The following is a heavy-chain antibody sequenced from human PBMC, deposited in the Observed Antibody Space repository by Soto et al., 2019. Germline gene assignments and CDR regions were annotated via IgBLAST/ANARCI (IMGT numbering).Heavy chain of an antibody. CDR2: VSASGLNT. Sequence: SLRLSCSASGFTVSTYAMSWVRQAPGKGLEWVSGVSASGLNTDYADPVKGRFYISRDNSKNTVSLHMNSLRAEDTALYYCAKERPRRTSGYFFYYWGQGTPVTVSS. V-gene: IGHV3-23*01. CDR1: GFTVSTYA. CDR3: AKERPRRTSGYFFYY. J-gene: IGHJ4*02. D-gene: IGHD1-1*01.